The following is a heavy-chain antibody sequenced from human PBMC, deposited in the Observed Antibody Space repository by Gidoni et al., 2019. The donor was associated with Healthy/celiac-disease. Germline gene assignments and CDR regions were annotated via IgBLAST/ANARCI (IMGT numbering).Heavy chain of an antibody. Sequence: EVQLVQSGAEVKKPGESLKISCKGFGYSFTGSWIGWVRQIPGKGLEWMGIIYPGDSDTRYSPSFQGQVIISADKSISTAYLQWSSLKASDTAMYYCARLQSEWWPDYWGQGTLVTVSS. CDR3: ARLQSEWWPDY. D-gene: IGHD2-15*01. V-gene: IGHV5-51*01. CDR2: IYPGDSDT. J-gene: IGHJ4*02. CDR1: GYSFTGSW.